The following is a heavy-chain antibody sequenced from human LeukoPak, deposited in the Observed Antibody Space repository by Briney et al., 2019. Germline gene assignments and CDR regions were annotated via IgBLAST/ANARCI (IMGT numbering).Heavy chain of an antibody. CDR2: IGASGNTK. D-gene: IGHD1-1*01. CDR1: GFTFSSYE. CDR3: AREGYYYFDY. Sequence: GGSLRLSCAASGFTFSSYEVIWVRQAPGKGLEWVSYIGASGNTKYYADSVKGRFTVSRDNAKNSLYLQMNSLRAEDTAVYYCAREGYYYFDYWGQGTLVTVSS. J-gene: IGHJ4*02. V-gene: IGHV3-48*03.